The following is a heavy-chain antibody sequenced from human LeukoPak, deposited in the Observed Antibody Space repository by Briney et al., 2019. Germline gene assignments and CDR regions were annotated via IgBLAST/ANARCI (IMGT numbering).Heavy chain of an antibody. CDR2: ISSSSSYI. CDR1: GFTFSRYT. Sequence: GGSLRLSCAASGFTFSRYTMNWVRQAPGKGLEWVSSISSSSSYIYYADSLRGRFAISRDNAKNSMYLQLNSLRAEDTAVYYCAREIFGVVVIDYWGQGTLVTVSS. V-gene: IGHV3-21*06. D-gene: IGHD3-3*01. J-gene: IGHJ4*02. CDR3: AREIFGVVVIDY.